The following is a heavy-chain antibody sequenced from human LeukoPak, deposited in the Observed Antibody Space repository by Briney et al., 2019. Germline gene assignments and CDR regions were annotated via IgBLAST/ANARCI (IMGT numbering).Heavy chain of an antibody. J-gene: IGHJ4*02. V-gene: IGHV3-7*01. CDR1: GFTFSSYA. Sequence: GGSLRLSCAASGFTFSSYAMHWVRQAPGKGLEWVANIKQDGSEKYYVDSVKGRFTISRDNAKNSLYLQMNSLRAEDTAVYYCARVVSSWEGYFDYWGQGTLVTVSS. CDR2: IKQDGSEK. CDR3: ARVVSSWEGYFDY. D-gene: IGHD6-13*01.